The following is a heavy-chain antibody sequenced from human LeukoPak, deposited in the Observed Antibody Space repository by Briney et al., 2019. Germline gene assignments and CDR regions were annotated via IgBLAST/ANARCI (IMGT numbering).Heavy chain of an antibody. V-gene: IGHV7-4-1*02. CDR1: VYTFTSYA. D-gene: IGHD3-3*01. CDR2: INTNTGNP. CDR3: ARMERYDFWSGYHTNYYYYYMDV. J-gene: IGHJ6*03. Sequence: VASVKVSCKASVYTFTSYAMKWVRQAPGQGLEGMGWINTNTGNPPYAQGFPGRFVFSLDTSVSTAYLQISSLKAEDTAVYYCARMERYDFWSGYHTNYYYYYMDVWGKGTTVTVSS.